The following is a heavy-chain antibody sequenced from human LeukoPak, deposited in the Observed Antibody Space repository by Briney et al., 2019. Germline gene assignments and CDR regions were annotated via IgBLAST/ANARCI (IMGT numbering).Heavy chain of an antibody. V-gene: IGHV4-59*08. Sequence: SETLSLTCTVSGGSISSYYWSWIRQPPGKGLEWIGYIYYSGSTNYNPSLKSRVTISVDTSKNQFSLKLSSVTAADTAVYYCARRGAEAGNSEWYFDYWGQGTLVTVSS. CDR2: IYYSGST. CDR1: GGSISSYY. J-gene: IGHJ4*02. D-gene: IGHD6-19*01. CDR3: ARRGAEAGNSEWYFDY.